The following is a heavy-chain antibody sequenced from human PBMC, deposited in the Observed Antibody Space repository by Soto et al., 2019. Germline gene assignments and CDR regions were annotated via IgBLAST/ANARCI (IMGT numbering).Heavy chain of an antibody. CDR3: ARTYCGGGSCYPGGNWFDP. J-gene: IGHJ5*02. V-gene: IGHV4-59*01. CDR2: AYYTGST. CDR1: GGSISSYH. Sequence: PSETLSITCTVSGGSISSYHWSWVRQAPGKGLEWIGHAYYTGSTNYNPSLKSRVTMSVDTSKNQFSLNLNSVTAADTAVYYCARTYCGGGSCYPGGNWFDPWGQGTLVTVSS. D-gene: IGHD2-15*01.